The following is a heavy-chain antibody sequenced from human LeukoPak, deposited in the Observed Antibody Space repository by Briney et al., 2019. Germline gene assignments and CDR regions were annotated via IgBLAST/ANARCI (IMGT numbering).Heavy chain of an antibody. CDR1: GGSISSGSYY. Sequence: SETLSLTCTVSGGSISSGSYYWSWIRQPAGEGLEWIGRIYTSGSTNYNPSLKSRVTISVDTSKNQFSLKLSSVTAADTAVYYCARHRPRMRSGYYHHYFDYWGQGTLVTVSS. CDR2: IYTSGST. V-gene: IGHV4-61*02. J-gene: IGHJ4*02. CDR3: ARHRPRMRSGYYHHYFDY. D-gene: IGHD3-22*01.